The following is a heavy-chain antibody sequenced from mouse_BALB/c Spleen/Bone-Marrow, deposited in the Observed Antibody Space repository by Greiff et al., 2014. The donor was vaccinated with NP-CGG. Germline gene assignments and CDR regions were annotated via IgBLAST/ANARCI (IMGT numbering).Heavy chain of an antibody. CDR2: IWADGST. CDR1: GFSLTSYG. J-gene: IGHJ4*01. V-gene: IGHV2-9*02. Sequence: QGQLKQSGPGLVAPSQSLSITFTVSGFSLTSYGVHWGRQPPGKGLEWLGVIWADGSTNYNSALMSRLSIRKDNSKSQVFLKMNSLQTDDTAMYYCARITTATGAMDYWGQGTSVTASS. CDR3: ARITTATGAMDY. D-gene: IGHD1-2*01.